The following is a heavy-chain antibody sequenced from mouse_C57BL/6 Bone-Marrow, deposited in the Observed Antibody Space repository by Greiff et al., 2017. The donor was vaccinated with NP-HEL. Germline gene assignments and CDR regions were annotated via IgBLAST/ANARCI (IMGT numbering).Heavy chain of an antibody. CDR3: ARTTMVKTGGFAY. J-gene: IGHJ3*01. CDR1: GFNIKDYY. CDR2: IDPEDGET. D-gene: IGHD2-2*01. V-gene: IGHV14-2*01. Sequence: VQLKQSGAELVKPGASVKLSCTASGFNIKDYYMHWVKQRTEQGLEWIGRIDPEDGETKYAQKFQGKATITADTSSNTAYLQLSSLTSEDTAVYYCARTTMVKTGGFAYWGQGTLVTVSA.